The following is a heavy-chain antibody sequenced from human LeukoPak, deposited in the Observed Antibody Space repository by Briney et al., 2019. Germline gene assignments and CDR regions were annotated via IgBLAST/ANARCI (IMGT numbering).Heavy chain of an antibody. CDR1: GFTFSSYA. Sequence: PGGSLRLPCAASGFTFSSYAMSWVRQAPGKGLEWVSAISGSGGSTYYADSVKGRFTISRDNSKNTLYLQMNSLRAEDTAVYYCAKGGDIVVVPAAISGVYFDYWGQGTLVTVSS. V-gene: IGHV3-23*01. J-gene: IGHJ4*02. D-gene: IGHD2-2*01. CDR2: ISGSGGST. CDR3: AKGGDIVVVPAAISGVYFDY.